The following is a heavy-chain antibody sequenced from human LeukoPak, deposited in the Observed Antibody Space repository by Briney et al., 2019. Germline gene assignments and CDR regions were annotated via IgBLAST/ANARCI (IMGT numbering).Heavy chain of an antibody. V-gene: IGHV3-73*01. J-gene: IGHJ4*02. CDR1: GFTFSGSA. D-gene: IGHD1-26*01. Sequence: GGSLRLSCAASGFTFSGSAMHWVRQASGKGLEWVGRIRSKANSYATAYAASVKGRFTISRDDSKNTAYLQMNSLKTEDTAVYYCTSLVGAAVFDYWGQGTLATVSS. CDR2: IRSKANSYAT. CDR3: TSLVGAAVFDY.